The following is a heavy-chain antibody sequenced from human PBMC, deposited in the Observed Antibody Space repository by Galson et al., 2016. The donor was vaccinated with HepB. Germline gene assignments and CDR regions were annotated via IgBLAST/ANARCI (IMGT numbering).Heavy chain of an antibody. CDR3: AKSAGNRTSWYFFDF. J-gene: IGHJ4*02. CDR1: GFTFSNYA. D-gene: IGHD6-13*01. V-gene: IGHV3-23*01. CDR2: ISGNGGST. Sequence: SLRLSCAASGFTFSNYAMSWVRQAPGKGPEWVFAISGNGGSTYYADSVKGRFTISRDNSKNTLYLQMNSLRVEDTAVYFCAKSAGNRTSWYFFDFWGQGTLVTVSS.